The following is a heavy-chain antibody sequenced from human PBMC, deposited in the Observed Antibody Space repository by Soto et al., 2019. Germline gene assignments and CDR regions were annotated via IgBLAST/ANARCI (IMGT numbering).Heavy chain of an antibody. CDR3: AREIVDLTGDPDAFDI. J-gene: IGHJ3*02. CDR2: IYYSGST. CDR1: GGSISSSSYY. V-gene: IGHV4-39*07. D-gene: IGHD7-27*01. Sequence: SETLSLTCTVSGGSISSSSYYWGWIRQPPGKGLEWIGSIYYSGSTYYNPSLKSRVTISVDTSKNQFSLKLSSVTAADTAVYYCAREIVDLTGDPDAFDIWGQGTMVTVSS.